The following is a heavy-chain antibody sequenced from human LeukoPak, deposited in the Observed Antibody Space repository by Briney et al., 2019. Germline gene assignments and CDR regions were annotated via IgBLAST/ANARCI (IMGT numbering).Heavy chain of an antibody. J-gene: IGHJ4*02. CDR2: IYPGDSDI. CDR1: GYSFTNYW. CDR3: ARLGGSYSYYFDY. V-gene: IGHV5-51*01. D-gene: IGHD1-26*01. Sequence: GESLKISCKGSGYSFTNYWIGWVRQMPGKGLEWMGLIYPGDSDIRYSPSFQGQVTISADKSISTAYLQWSSLKASDTAMYYCARLGGSYSYYFDYWGQGTLVTVSS.